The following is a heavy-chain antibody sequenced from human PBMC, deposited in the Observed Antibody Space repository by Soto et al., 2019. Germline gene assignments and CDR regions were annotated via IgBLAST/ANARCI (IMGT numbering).Heavy chain of an antibody. CDR3: ARDNYGGMLDF. CDR2: IDHRGSP. V-gene: IGHV4-31*03. CDR1: GVSISRTSYS. Sequence: PSETLSLTCNVSGVSISRTSYSWSWIRQSPGKGLECVGFIDHRGSPYYNPSLEGRSTISLDTAKNHFSLKLTSVTAADTAIYYCARDNYGGMLDFWGPGTLVTVSS. J-gene: IGHJ4*02. D-gene: IGHD4-17*01.